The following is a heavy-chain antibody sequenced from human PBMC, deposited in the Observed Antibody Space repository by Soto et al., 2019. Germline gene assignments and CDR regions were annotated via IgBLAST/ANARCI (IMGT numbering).Heavy chain of an antibody. CDR3: ARRNYYDSSGYYFEGGSRVDV. J-gene: IGHJ6*01. Sequence: QVQLVQSGAEVKKPGPSVKVSCKASGGTFSSYAISWVRQAPGQGLEWMGGIIPIFDTANYAQKFQGRVRSTADESTSTAYMELSSLRSEDTAVYYCARRNYYDSSGYYFEGGSRVDVWGQGTTVTVSS. D-gene: IGHD3-22*01. CDR2: IIPIFDTA. V-gene: IGHV1-69*01. CDR1: GGTFSSYA.